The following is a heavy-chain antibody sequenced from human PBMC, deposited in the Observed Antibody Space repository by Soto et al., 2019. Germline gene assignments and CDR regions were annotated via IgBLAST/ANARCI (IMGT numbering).Heavy chain of an antibody. D-gene: IGHD6-19*01. CDR1: GGSVSSGSYY. Sequence: SETLSLTCTVSGGSVSSGSYYWTWIRQPPGKGLEWIGYIYYTGNPNYSPSLKSRVTISVDASKNQFSLKLSSVTAADTAVYYCARDCALAVAGPGWFDPWGQGTLVTVSS. J-gene: IGHJ5*02. CDR2: IYYTGNP. V-gene: IGHV4-61*01. CDR3: ARDCALAVAGPGWFDP.